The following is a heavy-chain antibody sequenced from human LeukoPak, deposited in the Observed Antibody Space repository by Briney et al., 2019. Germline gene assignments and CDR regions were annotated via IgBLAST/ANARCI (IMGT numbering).Heavy chain of an antibody. CDR3: ARLHTLTGYYSEYYYYGMDV. V-gene: IGHV5-51*01. Sequence: GESLKISCKGSGYSFTSYWIGWVRQMPGKGLEWMGIIYPGDSDTRYSPSFQGQVTISADKSISTAYLQWSSLKASDTAMYYCARLHTLTGYYSEYYYYGMDVWGQGTTVTVSS. J-gene: IGHJ6*02. CDR2: IYPGDSDT. CDR1: GYSFTSYW. D-gene: IGHD3-9*01.